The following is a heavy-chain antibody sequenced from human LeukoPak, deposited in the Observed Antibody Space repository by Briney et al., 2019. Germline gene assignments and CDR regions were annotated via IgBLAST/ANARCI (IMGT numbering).Heavy chain of an antibody. Sequence: SGGSLRLSCAASGFTFSSYGMHWVRQAPGKGLEWVAVISYDGSNKYYADSVKGRFTISRDNSKNTLYLQMNSLRAEDTAVYYCARAPGYYYDSSGRGAFDIWGQGTMVTVSS. CDR3: ARAPGYYYDSSGRGAFDI. CDR2: ISYDGSNK. CDR1: GFTFSSYG. V-gene: IGHV3-30*03. D-gene: IGHD3-22*01. J-gene: IGHJ3*02.